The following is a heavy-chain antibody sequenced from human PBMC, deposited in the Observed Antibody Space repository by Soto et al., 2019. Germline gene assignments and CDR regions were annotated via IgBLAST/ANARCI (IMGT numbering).Heavy chain of an antibody. V-gene: IGHV4-31*03. CDR3: ARDRRLITMVRGVSLWFDP. D-gene: IGHD3-10*01. Sequence: PSETLSLTCTVSGGSISSGGYYWSWIRQHPGKGLEWIGYIYYSGSTYYNPSLKSRVTISVDTSKNQFSLELSSVTAADTAVYYCARDRRLITMVRGVSLWFDPWGQGTLVTVSS. CDR2: IYYSGST. CDR1: GGSISSGGYY. J-gene: IGHJ5*02.